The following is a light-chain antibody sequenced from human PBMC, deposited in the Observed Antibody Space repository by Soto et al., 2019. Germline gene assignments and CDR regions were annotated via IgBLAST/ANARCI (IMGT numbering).Light chain of an antibody. CDR3: QQRTNWHLT. V-gene: IGKV3-11*01. Sequence: ETVLTQSPATLSLSPGERATLSCRASRSVGRSLAWYQQKPGQAPRLLIYDASNRATGIPARFSGSGSGTDFTLTISSLEPEDFAIYYCQQRTNWHLTFGGGTPVEIK. CDR2: DAS. J-gene: IGKJ4*01. CDR1: RSVGRS.